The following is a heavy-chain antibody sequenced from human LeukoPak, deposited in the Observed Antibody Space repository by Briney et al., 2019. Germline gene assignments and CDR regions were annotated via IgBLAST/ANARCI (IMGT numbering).Heavy chain of an antibody. CDR1: GFTFSSYS. Sequence: GGSLRLSCAASGFTFSSYSMNWVRQAPGKGLEWVSYISSSSSTIYYADSVKGRFTISRDNAKNSLYLQMNSLTAEDTAVYYCAKADDYYDTSGYFSFDSWGQGTLVTVSS. CDR3: AKADDYYDTSGYFSFDS. V-gene: IGHV3-48*04. D-gene: IGHD3-22*01. J-gene: IGHJ4*02. CDR2: ISSSSSTI.